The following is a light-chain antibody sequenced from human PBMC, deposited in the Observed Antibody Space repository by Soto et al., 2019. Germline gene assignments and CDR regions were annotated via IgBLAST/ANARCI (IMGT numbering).Light chain of an antibody. CDR3: QQRSNWIT. CDR1: QSVSYY. J-gene: IGKJ5*01. Sequence: EIVLTQSPGTLSLSPGERATLSCRASQSVSYYLAWYQQKPGQAPRLLIYDASSRATGVPDRFSGSGSGTDFTLTISRLESEDFAVYYCQQRSNWITFGQGTRLEIK. V-gene: IGKV3D-20*02. CDR2: DAS.